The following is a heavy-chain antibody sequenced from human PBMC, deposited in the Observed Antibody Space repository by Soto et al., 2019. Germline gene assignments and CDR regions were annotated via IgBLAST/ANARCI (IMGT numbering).Heavy chain of an antibody. Sequence: ASVKVSCKASGGTFSSYAINCVRQAPGQGLEWMGWISAYNGNTNYAQKLQGRVTMTTDTSTSTAYMELRSLRSDDTAVYYCARDAPPADYWGQGTLVTVSS. V-gene: IGHV1-18*01. J-gene: IGHJ4*02. CDR2: ISAYNGNT. CDR1: GGTFSSYA. CDR3: ARDAPPADY.